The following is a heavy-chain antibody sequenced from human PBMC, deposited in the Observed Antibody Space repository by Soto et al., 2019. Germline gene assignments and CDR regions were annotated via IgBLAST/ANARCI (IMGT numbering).Heavy chain of an antibody. Sequence: QVQLVESGGGVVQPGRSLRLSCAASGCTFSSYGMHWVRQAPGKGLEWVAVISYDGSNKYYADSVKGRFTISRDNSKNTLYLQMNSLRAEATAVYYCANALISDYYGSGSYDYWGQGTLVTVSS. D-gene: IGHD3-10*01. V-gene: IGHV3-30*18. CDR3: ANALISDYYGSGSYDY. CDR1: GCTFSSYG. CDR2: ISYDGSNK. J-gene: IGHJ4*02.